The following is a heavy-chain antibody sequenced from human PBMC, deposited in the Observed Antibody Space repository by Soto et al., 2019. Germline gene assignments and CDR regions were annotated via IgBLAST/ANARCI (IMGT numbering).Heavy chain of an antibody. D-gene: IGHD3-10*01. V-gene: IGHV1-69*12. J-gene: IGHJ4*02. Sequence: QVQLVQSGAGVKKPGSSVKVSCKASGGTFSSYAISWVRQAPGQGLEWMGGIIPIFGTANYAQKFQGRVTITADESTSTAYMALSSLRSEDTAVYYCAAPYGSGSYYNGFDYWGQGTLVTVSS. CDR1: GGTFSSYA. CDR3: AAPYGSGSYYNGFDY. CDR2: IIPIFGTA.